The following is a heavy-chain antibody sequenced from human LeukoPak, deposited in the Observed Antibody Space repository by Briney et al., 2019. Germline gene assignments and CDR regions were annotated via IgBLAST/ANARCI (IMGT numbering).Heavy chain of an antibody. CDR1: GGTFSSYA. V-gene: IGHV1-69*04. D-gene: IGHD1-1*01. CDR3: ARDLDRAYFDY. Sequence: GSSVKVSCKASGGTFSSYAISWVRQAPGQGLEWMGRIIPILGIANYAQKFQGRVTITADKSTSTAYMELSSLRSEDTAVYYCARDLDRAYFDYWGQGTLVTVSS. CDR2: IIPILGIA. J-gene: IGHJ4*02.